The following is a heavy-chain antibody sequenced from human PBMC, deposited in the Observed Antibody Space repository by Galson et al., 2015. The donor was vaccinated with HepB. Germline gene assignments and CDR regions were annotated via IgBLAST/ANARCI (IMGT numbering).Heavy chain of an antibody. D-gene: IGHD3-9*01. CDR1: GGTFSSYA. CDR3: AMMTSISAFDI. CDR2: IIPILGIA. J-gene: IGHJ3*02. V-gene: IGHV1-69*10. Sequence: SVKVSCKASGGTFSSYAISWVRQAPGQGFEWMGGIIPILGIANYAQKFQGRVTITADKSTSTAYMELSSLRSEDTAVYYCAMMTSISAFDIRGQGTMVTVSS.